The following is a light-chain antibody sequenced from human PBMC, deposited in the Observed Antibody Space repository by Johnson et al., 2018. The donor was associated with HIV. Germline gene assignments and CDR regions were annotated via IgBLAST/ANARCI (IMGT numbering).Light chain of an antibody. CDR3: GTWDSGLGALYV. J-gene: IGLJ1*01. CDR2: DND. Sequence: VLTQPPSVSAAPGQKVTISCSGSSSNIGNNYVSWYQQLPGTAPKLLIYDNDKRPSGIPDRFSGPKSGTSATLGITGLQTGDEADYYCGTWDSGLGALYVFGTGTKVTVL. CDR1: SSNIGNNY. V-gene: IGLV1-51*01.